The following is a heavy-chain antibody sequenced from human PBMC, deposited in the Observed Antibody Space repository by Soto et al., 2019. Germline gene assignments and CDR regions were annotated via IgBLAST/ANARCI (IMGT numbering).Heavy chain of an antibody. J-gene: IGHJ3*02. V-gene: IGHV1-69*06. Sequence: SVKVSCKASGGTFSSYAISWVRQAPGQGLEWMGGIIPIFGTANYAQKFQGRVTITADKSTSTAYMELSSLRSEDTAVYYCARAGGSYRHDAFDIWGQGTMVTVSS. D-gene: IGHD1-26*01. CDR3: ARAGGSYRHDAFDI. CDR1: GGTFSSYA. CDR2: IIPIFGTA.